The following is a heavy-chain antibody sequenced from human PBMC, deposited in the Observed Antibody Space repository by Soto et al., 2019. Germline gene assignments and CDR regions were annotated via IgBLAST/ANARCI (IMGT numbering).Heavy chain of an antibody. CDR1: GFNFGTSW. CDR3: ARLGQWCYDL. D-gene: IGHD2-8*01. V-gene: IGHV3-7*03. Sequence: GALRLSCAASGFNFGTSWMGWLRQAPGKGLECVANINLDGTGTRYVASVKGRFTISRDNAKNVLTQEMSSLRSENTAVYYCARLGQWCYDLWGQGTLVTVSS. CDR2: INLDGTGT. J-gene: IGHJ4*02.